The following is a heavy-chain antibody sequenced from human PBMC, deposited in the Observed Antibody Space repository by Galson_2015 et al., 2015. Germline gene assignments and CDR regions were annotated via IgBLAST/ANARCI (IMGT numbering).Heavy chain of an antibody. CDR3: ARGGGNYCSGGSCYSGYYYYYCMDV. J-gene: IGHJ6*03. CDR2: MNPNSGNT. CDR1: GYTFTSYD. Sequence: SVKVSCKASGYTFTSYDINWVRQATGQGLEWMGWMNPNSGNTGYAQKFQGRVTMTRNTSISTAYMELSSLRSEDTAVYYCARGGGNYCSGGSCYSGYYYYYCMDVWGKGTTVTVSS. V-gene: IGHV1-8*01. D-gene: IGHD2-15*01.